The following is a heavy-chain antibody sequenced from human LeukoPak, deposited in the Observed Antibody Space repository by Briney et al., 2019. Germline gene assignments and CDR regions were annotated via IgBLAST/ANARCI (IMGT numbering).Heavy chain of an antibody. Sequence: GGSLRLSCAASGFTFSSYRMLWVRPAPGKGLVWVSRINSDGSGIVYADSVKGRFTISRDNAKNTLYLQMNSLRAEDTAVYCCTRGGSGGNWFDPWGRGILVTVSS. V-gene: IGHV3-74*01. D-gene: IGHD2-15*01. CDR3: TRGGSGGNWFDP. CDR1: GFTFSSYR. J-gene: IGHJ5*02. CDR2: INSDGSGI.